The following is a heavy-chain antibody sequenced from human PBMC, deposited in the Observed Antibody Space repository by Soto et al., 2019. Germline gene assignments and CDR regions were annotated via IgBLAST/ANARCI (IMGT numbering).Heavy chain of an antibody. Sequence: SXKDCFKAPAYTXTADTMHWVSEAPGQSLEWMGWISGGSCNTKYSQNFQGRVSITRDTSASTVSIELTGLTPEDIAVYYCARDTETLGPRANDALDIWGQGTMVTVSS. CDR1: AYTXTADT. CDR3: ARDTETLGPRANDALDI. D-gene: IGHD3-3*02. J-gene: IGHJ3*02. V-gene: IGHV1-3*01. CDR2: ISGGSCNT.